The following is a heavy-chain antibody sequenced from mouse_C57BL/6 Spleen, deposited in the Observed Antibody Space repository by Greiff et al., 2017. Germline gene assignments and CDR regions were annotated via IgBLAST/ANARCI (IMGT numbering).Heavy chain of an antibody. J-gene: IGHJ3*01. CDR1: GFTFSSYT. Sequence: EVKLVESGGGLVKPGGSLKLSCAASGFTFSSYTMSWVRQTPEKRLEWVATISGGGGNTYYPDSVMGRFTISRDNAKNTLYQQMSSLRSEDTALYYCARQDYYGSSSAWFAYGGQGTLVTVSA. V-gene: IGHV5-9*01. CDR2: ISGGGGNT. D-gene: IGHD1-1*01. CDR3: ARQDYYGSSSAWFAY.